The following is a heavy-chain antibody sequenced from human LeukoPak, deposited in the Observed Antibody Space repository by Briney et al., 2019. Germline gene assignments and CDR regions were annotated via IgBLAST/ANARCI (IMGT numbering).Heavy chain of an antibody. V-gene: IGHV3-7*01. CDR2: IKPDGSEK. CDR3: AREMAAISY. Sequence: PGGSLRLSCAASGFTFSSNLMTWVRQAPGKGLEWVANIKPDGSEKYHVDSVKGRFTISRDNAKNTLYLQMNSLRAEDTAVYYCAREMAAISYWGQGTLVIVSS. D-gene: IGHD6-19*01. CDR1: GFTFSSNL. J-gene: IGHJ4*02.